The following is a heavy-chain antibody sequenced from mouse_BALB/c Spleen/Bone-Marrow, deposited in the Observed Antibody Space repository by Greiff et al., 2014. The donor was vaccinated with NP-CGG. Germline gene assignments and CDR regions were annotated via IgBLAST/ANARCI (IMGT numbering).Heavy chain of an antibody. Sequence: VQLQESGAELVRPGTSVKVSCKASGYALTNYLIEWVKQRPGQGLEWIGVINPGSGGTNYNEKFKGKATLTADKSSSTAYMQLSSLTSDDFAVYFCARRDYSFAYWGQGTLVTVSA. D-gene: IGHD2-13*01. V-gene: IGHV1-54*01. J-gene: IGHJ3*01. CDR3: ARRDYSFAY. CDR2: INPGSGGT. CDR1: GYALTNYL.